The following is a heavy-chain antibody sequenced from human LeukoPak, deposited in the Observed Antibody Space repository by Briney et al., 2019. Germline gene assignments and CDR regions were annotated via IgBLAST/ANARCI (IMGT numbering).Heavy chain of an antibody. CDR3: ARVSGGYYFDY. V-gene: IGHV3-53*01. CDR2: IYSGGST. J-gene: IGHJ4*02. Sequence: GGSLRLSCAASGFTVSSNYMSWVRQAPGKGLEWVSVIYSGGSTCYADSVKGRFTISRDNSKNTLYLQMNSLRAEDTAVYYCARVSGGYYFDYWGQGTLVTVSS. D-gene: IGHD4-23*01. CDR1: GFTVSSNY.